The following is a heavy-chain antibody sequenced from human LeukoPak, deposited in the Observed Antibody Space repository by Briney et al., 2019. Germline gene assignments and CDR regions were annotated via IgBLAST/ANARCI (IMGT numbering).Heavy chain of an antibody. CDR3: ARDRAAYYDILTGINWFDP. CDR1: GYTFTSYG. D-gene: IGHD3-9*01. Sequence: GASVKVSCKASGYTFTSYGISWVRQAPGQGLEWMGWISAYNGNTNYVQKLQGRVTMTTDISTSTAYMELRSLRSDDTAVYYCARDRAAYYDILTGINWFDPWGQGTLVTVSS. J-gene: IGHJ5*02. CDR2: ISAYNGNT. V-gene: IGHV1-18*04.